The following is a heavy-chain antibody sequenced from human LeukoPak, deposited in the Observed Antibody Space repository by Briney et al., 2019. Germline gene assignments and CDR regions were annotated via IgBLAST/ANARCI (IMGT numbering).Heavy chain of an antibody. D-gene: IGHD5-18*01. CDR2: ISYDGSNK. CDR1: GFTFSSYA. V-gene: IGHV3-30-3*01. J-gene: IGHJ4*02. Sequence: GGSLRLSCAASGFTFSSYAMHWVRQAPGKGLEWVAVISYDGSNKYYADSVKGRFTISRDNSKNTLYLQMNSLRAEDTAVYYCARDVLRGGYSYGASFDYWGQGTLVTVSS. CDR3: ARDVLRGGYSYGASFDY.